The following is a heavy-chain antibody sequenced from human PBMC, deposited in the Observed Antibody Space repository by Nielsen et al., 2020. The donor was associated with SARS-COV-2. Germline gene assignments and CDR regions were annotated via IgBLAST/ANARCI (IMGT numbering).Heavy chain of an antibody. CDR2: IYSGGST. D-gene: IGHD6-19*01. CDR1: GFTVSSNY. J-gene: IGHJ4*02. V-gene: IGHV3-53*04. CDR3: ARDIPFGGSGWDLDY. Sequence: GESLKISCAASGFTVSSNYMSWVRQAPGKGLEWVSVIYSGGSTYYADSVKGRFTISSHNSKNTLYLQMNSLRAEDTAVYYCARDIPFGGSGWDLDYWGQGTLVTVSS.